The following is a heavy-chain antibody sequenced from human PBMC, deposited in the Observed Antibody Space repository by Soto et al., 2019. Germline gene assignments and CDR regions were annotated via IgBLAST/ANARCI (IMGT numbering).Heavy chain of an antibody. CDR2: INGGGGST. V-gene: IGHV3-23*01. J-gene: IGHJ4*02. CDR3: AKDRWDTSSLDD. CDR1: GFTFSTYA. D-gene: IGHD1-26*01. Sequence: QPGGSLRLSCAASGFTFSTYAMSWVRQAPGKGLEWVSAINGGGGSTYYADAVKDRFTISRDNSKNTLYLQMSGLRAEDTAVYFCAKDRWDTSSLDDWGQGTPVTVSS.